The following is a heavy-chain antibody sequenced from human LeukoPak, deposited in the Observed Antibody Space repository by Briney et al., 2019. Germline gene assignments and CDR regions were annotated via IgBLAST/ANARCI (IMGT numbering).Heavy chain of an antibody. J-gene: IGHJ6*03. CDR2: ISRSSSTI. Sequence: PGGSLRLSCAASGFTFSSYGMNWVRQAPGKGLGWISYISRSSSTIYYADSVMGRFTISRDNAKNSLYLQMNSLRAEDTAVYYCARDPNSPYYYYYMDVWGKGTTVTVSS. CDR1: GFTFSSYG. D-gene: IGHD4-23*01. CDR3: ARDPNSPYYYYYMDV. V-gene: IGHV3-48*01.